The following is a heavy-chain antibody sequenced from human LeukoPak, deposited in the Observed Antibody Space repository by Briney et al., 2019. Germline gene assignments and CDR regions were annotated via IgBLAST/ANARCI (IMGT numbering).Heavy chain of an antibody. Sequence: GGSLRLSCAASGFTFSSYAMSWVRQAPGKGLEWVSAISGSGGSTYYADSVKGRFTISRDNSKNTLYLQMNSLRAEDTAVYYCAKANDYGDFNWLDPWGQGTLVTVSS. J-gene: IGHJ5*02. CDR1: GFTFSSYA. D-gene: IGHD4-17*01. CDR3: AKANDYGDFNWLDP. CDR2: ISGSGGST. V-gene: IGHV3-23*01.